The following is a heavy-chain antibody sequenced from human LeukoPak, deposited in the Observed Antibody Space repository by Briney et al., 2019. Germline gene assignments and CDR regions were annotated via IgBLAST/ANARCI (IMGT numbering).Heavy chain of an antibody. CDR1: GGTFSSYA. D-gene: IGHD6-13*01. J-gene: IGHJ4*02. V-gene: IGHV1-69*04. Sequence: ASVKVSCKASGGTFSSYAISWVRQAPGQGLEWMGRIIPILGIANYAQKFQGRVTITADKSTSTAYMELRSLRSDDTAVYYCARDRFPGGEPIFRRAAAGTDYWGQGTLVTVSS. CDR2: IIPILGIA. CDR3: ARDRFPGGEPIFRRAAAGTDY.